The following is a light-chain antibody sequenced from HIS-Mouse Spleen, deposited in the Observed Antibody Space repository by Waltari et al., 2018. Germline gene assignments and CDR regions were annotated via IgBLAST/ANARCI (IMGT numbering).Light chain of an antibody. CDR3: CSYAGSSTWV. CDR1: SSDVGRYYV. V-gene: IGLV2-23*01. CDR2: EGS. J-gene: IGLJ3*02. Sequence: QSALTQPASVSGSPGQSITISCTGTSSDVGRYYVVSWYQQHPGKAPKLMIYEGSKRPSGVSNRFSGSKSGNTASLTISGLQAEDEADYYCCSYAGSSTWVFGGGTKLTVL.